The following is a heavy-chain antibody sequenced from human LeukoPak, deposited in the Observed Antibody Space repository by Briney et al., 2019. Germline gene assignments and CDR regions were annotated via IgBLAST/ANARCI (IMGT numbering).Heavy chain of an antibody. D-gene: IGHD6-19*01. CDR3: AKDLYSSGWPEYFQH. CDR1: GFTFSNYA. V-gene: IGHV3-23*01. Sequence: AGGSLRLSCVVSGFTFSNYALSWVRQAPGKGLEWVSAISGSGGSTNHADSVKGRFTISRDNSKNTLYLQMNSLRAGDTAVYYCAKDLYSSGWPEYFQHWGQGTLVTVSS. CDR2: ISGSGGST. J-gene: IGHJ1*01.